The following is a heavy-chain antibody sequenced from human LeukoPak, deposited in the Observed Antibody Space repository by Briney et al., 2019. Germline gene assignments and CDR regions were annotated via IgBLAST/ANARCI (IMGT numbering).Heavy chain of an antibody. J-gene: IGHJ4*02. CDR2: IYSGGIT. CDR1: GGSISTTVHY. D-gene: IGHD4-17*01. Sequence: SETLSLTCTVSGGSISTTVHYWGWIRQPPGKGLEWIGNIYSGGITHYSPSLKSRVTMSVDTSKNHFSLKLSSVTAADTAVYYCARAVKTVTTWDYWGQGTLVTVSS. CDR3: ARAVKTVTTWDY. V-gene: IGHV4-39*02.